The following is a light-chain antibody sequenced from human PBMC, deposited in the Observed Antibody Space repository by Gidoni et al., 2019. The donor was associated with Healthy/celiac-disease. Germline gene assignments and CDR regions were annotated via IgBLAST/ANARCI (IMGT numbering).Light chain of an antibody. CDR2: AAS. CDR1: QGLSNY. CDR3: QKDNSAPRT. V-gene: IGKV1-27*01. Sequence: DIQMTQSPSSLSASVGDRVTITCRASQGLSNYLAWYQQKPGKVPKLLIYAASTLQSGVPSRFSGSGSGTDFTLTISSLQPEDVATYYCQKDNSAPRTFXXXTKVEIK. J-gene: IGKJ1*01.